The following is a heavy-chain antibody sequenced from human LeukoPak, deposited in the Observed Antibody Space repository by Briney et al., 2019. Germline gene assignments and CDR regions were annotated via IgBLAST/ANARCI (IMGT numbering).Heavy chain of an antibody. CDR3: AKEGSVGYQLLPVFDY. Sequence: GGSLTLSCAASGFTFSNYIMNWLRQAPGKGLEWVSSISSSSSYIYYADSVKGRFTITRDNAKNTLYLQMNSLRAEDTAVYYCAKEGSVGYQLLPVFDYWGQGTLVTVSS. V-gene: IGHV3-21*04. CDR2: ISSSSSYI. J-gene: IGHJ4*02. D-gene: IGHD2-2*01. CDR1: GFTFSNYI.